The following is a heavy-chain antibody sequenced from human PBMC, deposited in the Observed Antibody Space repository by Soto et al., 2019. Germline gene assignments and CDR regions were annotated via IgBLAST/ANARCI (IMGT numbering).Heavy chain of an antibody. CDR3: AAATTWNFHFPY. J-gene: IGHJ4*02. D-gene: IGHD1-7*01. Sequence: QVQMVESGGGVVQPGGSLRLSCAASGFTVSRHGMHWVRQAPGKGLEWVAVIWYDGSNRYYADSVKGRFTISKDNSKKTLYLEMNTLRPEDTDIYYCAAATTWNFHFPYWGQGTQVTVSS. CDR1: GFTVSRHG. V-gene: IGHV3-33*01. CDR2: IWYDGSNR.